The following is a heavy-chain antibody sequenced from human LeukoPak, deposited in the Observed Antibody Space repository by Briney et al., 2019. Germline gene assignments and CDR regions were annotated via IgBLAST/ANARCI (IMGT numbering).Heavy chain of an antibody. CDR3: VKAGASSSWEVYYYYYGMDV. CDR1: GFTFSSYA. J-gene: IGHJ6*02. CDR2: ISSNGGST. V-gene: IGHV3-64D*09. D-gene: IGHD6-13*01. Sequence: TGGSLRLSCSGSGFTFSSYAMHWVRQAPGKGLEYVSAISSNGGSTYYADSVKGRFTISRDNSKNTLYLQMSSLRAEDTAVYYCVKAGASSSWEVYYYYYGMDVWGQGTTVTVSS.